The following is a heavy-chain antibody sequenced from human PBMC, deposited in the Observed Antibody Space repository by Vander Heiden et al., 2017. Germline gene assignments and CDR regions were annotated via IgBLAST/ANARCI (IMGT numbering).Heavy chain of an antibody. V-gene: IGHV1-69*01. J-gene: IGHJ6*02. Sequence: QVQLVQSGAEVKKPGSSVKVSCKASGGTFSSYAISWVRQAPGQGLEWMGGIIPIVGTANYAQKFQGRVTITADESTSTAYMELSSLRSEDTAVYYCARVMGSSGPKGYYYYYGMDVWGQGTTVTVSS. CDR3: ARVMGSSGPKGYYYYYGMDV. D-gene: IGHD5-12*01. CDR1: GGTFSSYA. CDR2: IIPIVGTA.